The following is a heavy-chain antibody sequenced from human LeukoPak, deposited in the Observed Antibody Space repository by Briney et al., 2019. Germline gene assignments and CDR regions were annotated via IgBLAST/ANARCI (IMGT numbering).Heavy chain of an antibody. V-gene: IGHV3-21*06. D-gene: IGHD4-11*01. Sequence: PGGSLTLSCAASGFTFNSYSMSWVRQTPGKGLEWVSSISSSSAYIYYADSLKGRFTISRDNDKNSLYLQMNSLRAADTAVYFCARPTVAGSSYFDYWGQGTLVTVSS. CDR2: ISSSSAYI. CDR1: GFTFNSYS. J-gene: IGHJ4*02. CDR3: ARPTVAGSSYFDY.